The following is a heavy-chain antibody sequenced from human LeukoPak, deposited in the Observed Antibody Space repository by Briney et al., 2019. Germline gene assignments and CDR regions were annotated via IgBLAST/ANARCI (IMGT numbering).Heavy chain of an antibody. CDR1: GGSFSGYY. Sequence: PSETLSLTCVVYGGSFSGYYWTWIRQPPGKGLEWIGEINHSGSTNYIPSLKSRVTISLDTSNNQFSLKLSSVTAADTAVYYCARGPDCSGVSCTDRPIDYWGQGTLVTVSS. J-gene: IGHJ4*02. CDR3: ARGPDCSGVSCTDRPIDY. D-gene: IGHD2-15*01. V-gene: IGHV4-34*01. CDR2: INHSGST.